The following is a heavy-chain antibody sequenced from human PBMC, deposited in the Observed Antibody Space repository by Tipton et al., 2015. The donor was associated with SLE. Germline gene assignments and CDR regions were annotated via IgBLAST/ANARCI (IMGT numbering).Heavy chain of an antibody. J-gene: IGHJ4*02. CDR1: GGSISSGGYY. CDR2: IYYSGSA. D-gene: IGHD1-26*01. Sequence: TLSLTCTVSGGSISSGGYYWSWIRQHPGKGLEWIGYIYYSGSAYYNPSLTSRVTISVDTSKNQFSLKLSSVAAADTAVYYCARLGGGSYYGYWGQGTLVTVSS. CDR3: ARLGGGSYYGY. V-gene: IGHV4-31*03.